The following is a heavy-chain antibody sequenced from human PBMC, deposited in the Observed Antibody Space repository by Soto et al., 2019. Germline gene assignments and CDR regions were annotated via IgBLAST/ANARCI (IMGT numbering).Heavy chain of an antibody. CDR2: INPSGGST. CDR3: ARDYHYGDDFDY. D-gene: IGHD4-17*01. J-gene: IGHJ4*02. Sequence: VRQAPGQGLEWMGIINPSGGSTSYAQKFQGRVTMTRDTSTSTVYMELSSLRSEDTAVYYCARDYHYGDDFDYWGQGTLVTVSS. V-gene: IGHV1-46*03.